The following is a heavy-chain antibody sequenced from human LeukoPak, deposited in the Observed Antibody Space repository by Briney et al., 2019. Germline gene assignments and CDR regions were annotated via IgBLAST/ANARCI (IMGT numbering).Heavy chain of an antibody. D-gene: IGHD6-19*01. CDR1: GFTFSSYS. V-gene: IGHV3-21*01. Sequence: GGSLRLSCAASGFTFSSYSMNWVRQAPGKGLEWVSSISSSSSYIYYADSVKGRFTISRDNAKNSLYLQMNSLRAEDTAVYYCARDNKNFGIAVAGSWGQETLVTVSS. CDR2: ISSSSSYI. J-gene: IGHJ5*02. CDR3: ARDNKNFGIAVAGS.